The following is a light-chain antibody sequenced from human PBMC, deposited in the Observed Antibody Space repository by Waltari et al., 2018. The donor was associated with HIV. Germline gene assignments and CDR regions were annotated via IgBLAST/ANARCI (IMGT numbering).Light chain of an antibody. CDR1: SSNIGSNY. J-gene: IGLJ3*02. CDR3: AAWDDSLSRPV. Sequence: QSVLTQPPSASGTPGQRVTISCSGSSSNIGSNYVNWYRHLPGTAPELLMYRTNQRPAGVPDRFSASKSGTSASLAIIGPQSEDEAHYYCAAWDDSLSRPVFGGGTRLTVL. V-gene: IGLV1-47*01. CDR2: RTN.